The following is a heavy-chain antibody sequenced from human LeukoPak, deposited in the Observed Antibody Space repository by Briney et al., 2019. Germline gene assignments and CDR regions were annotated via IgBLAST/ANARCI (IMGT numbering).Heavy chain of an antibody. CDR3: ARVGVAGPFDY. J-gene: IGHJ4*02. CDR1: GFTVSSNY. CDR2: IYSGGST. Sequence: GGSLRLSCAASGFTVSSNYMIWVRQAPGKGLEWVSVIYSGGSTYYADSVKGRFTISRDNSKNTLYLQMNSLRAEDTAVYYCARVGVAGPFDYWGQGTLVTVSS. V-gene: IGHV3-53*01. D-gene: IGHD3-3*01.